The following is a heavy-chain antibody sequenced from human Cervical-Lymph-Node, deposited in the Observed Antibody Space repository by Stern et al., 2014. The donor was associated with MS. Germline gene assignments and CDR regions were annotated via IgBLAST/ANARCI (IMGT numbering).Heavy chain of an antibody. J-gene: IGHJ6*02. CDR3: ARPPPRRKWDDPNYGMDV. CDR1: GYTFTNNW. V-gene: IGHV5-51*03. D-gene: IGHD1-1*01. Sequence: EVQLVESGAEVKKPGESLKISCKGSGYTFTNNWIAWVRQMPGKGLEWMGIIYPDDSDIRYSPSLQGQVPISAGQSISTAQLPWSSLKPGDSAVYYWARPPPRRKWDDPNYGMDVWGQGTTVTVSS. CDR2: IYPDDSDI.